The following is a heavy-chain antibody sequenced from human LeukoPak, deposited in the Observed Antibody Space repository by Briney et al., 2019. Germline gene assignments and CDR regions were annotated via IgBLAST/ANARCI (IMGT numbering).Heavy chain of an antibody. CDR3: AGGDYGDDFDY. Sequence: SETLSLTCTVSGGSISSYYWSWIRQPPGKGLEWIGYIYYSGSTNYNPSLKSRVTISVDTSKNQFSLKLSSVIAADTAVYYCAGGDYGDDFDYWGQGTLVTVSS. J-gene: IGHJ4*02. V-gene: IGHV4-59*01. CDR2: IYYSGST. D-gene: IGHD4-17*01. CDR1: GGSISSYY.